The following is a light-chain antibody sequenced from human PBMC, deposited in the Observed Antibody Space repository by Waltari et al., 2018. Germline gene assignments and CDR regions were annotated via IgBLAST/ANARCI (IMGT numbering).Light chain of an antibody. Sequence: QSLLTQPPSASATPGQRVTVSCSGSSSNIGANAVNWYQQLPGTAPKLLIYNTNARPSGVPDRFSGSKSGTSASLAISGLQSEDEARYYCAAWDGSLHGVVFGGGTNLAVL. J-gene: IGLJ2*01. CDR2: NTN. V-gene: IGLV1-44*01. CDR1: SSNIGANA. CDR3: AAWDGSLHGVV.